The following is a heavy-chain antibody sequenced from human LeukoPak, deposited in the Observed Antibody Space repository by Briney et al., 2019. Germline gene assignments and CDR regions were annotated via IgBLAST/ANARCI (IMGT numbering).Heavy chain of an antibody. CDR3: ARDNSVRDDAWWFNP. Sequence: ASVKVSCKASGGTFSSYAISWVRQAPGQGPEWMGVISPSGGSTTYAQKFQVRVTLTRDMSTSTDYLELSSLRSEDTAVYYCARDNSVRDDAWWFNPWGQGTLVTVSS. V-gene: IGHV1-46*01. CDR2: ISPSGGST. CDR1: GGTFSSYA. D-gene: IGHD5-24*01. J-gene: IGHJ5*02.